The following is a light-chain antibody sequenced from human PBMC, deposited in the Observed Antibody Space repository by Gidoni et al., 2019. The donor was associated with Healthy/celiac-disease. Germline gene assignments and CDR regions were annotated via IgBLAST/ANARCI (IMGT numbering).Light chain of an antibody. CDR1: QSVSSSY. CDR3: QQYGSSLMYT. V-gene: IGKV3-20*01. J-gene: IGKJ2*01. CDR2: GAS. Sequence: EIVLTQSPGTLSLSPGERATLSCRASQSVSSSYLAWYQQKPGQAPRLLIYGASSRATGIPDRFSGSGSGTDFTLTISRLEPEDFAVYYCQQYGSSLMYTFXQGTKLEIK.